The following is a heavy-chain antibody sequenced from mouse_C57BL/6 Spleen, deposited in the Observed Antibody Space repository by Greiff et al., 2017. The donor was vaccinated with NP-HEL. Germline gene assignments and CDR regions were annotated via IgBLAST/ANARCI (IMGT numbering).Heavy chain of an antibody. V-gene: IGHV1-50*01. CDR3: ARSVWDWFAY. CDR2: IDPSDSYT. Sequence: QVHVKQPGAELVKPGASVKLSCKASGYTFTSYWMQWVKQRPGQGLEWIGEIDPSDSYTNYNQKFKGKATLTVDTSSSTAYMQLSSLTSEDSAVYYCARSVWDWFAYWGQGTLVTVSA. CDR1: GYTFTSYW. J-gene: IGHJ3*01. D-gene: IGHD2-10*02.